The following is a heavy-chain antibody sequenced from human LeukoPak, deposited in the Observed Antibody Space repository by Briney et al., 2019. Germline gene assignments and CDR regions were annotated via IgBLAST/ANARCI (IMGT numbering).Heavy chain of an antibody. CDR3: AKDRGWQYADYETVAVEH. V-gene: IGHV1-18*01. D-gene: IGHD4-17*01. CDR1: GYTFTNYG. Sequence: ASVKVSRKASGYTFTNYGISWVRQAPGQGLEWMGWISVYTGKTYHAQKFQARVTMTTDTSTTTAYMELRSLRSDDTAVYYCAKDRGWQYADYETVAVEHWGQGTLVTVSS. CDR2: ISVYTGKT. J-gene: IGHJ4*02.